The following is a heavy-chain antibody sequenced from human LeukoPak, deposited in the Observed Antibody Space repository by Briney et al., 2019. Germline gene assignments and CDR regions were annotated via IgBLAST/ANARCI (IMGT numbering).Heavy chain of an antibody. CDR1: GYTFTGNH. V-gene: IGHV1-2*02. J-gene: IGHJ2*01. D-gene: IGHD3-16*02. CDR3: AREADIVSFDL. Sequence: GASVKVSCKASGYTFTGNHVHWVRQAPGQGLEWKGWIDPNSGGTKYAQKFQDRVAMTSDTSISTAYMELSGLRSDDTAVYFCAREADIVSFDLWGRGTLVTVSS. CDR2: IDPNSGGT.